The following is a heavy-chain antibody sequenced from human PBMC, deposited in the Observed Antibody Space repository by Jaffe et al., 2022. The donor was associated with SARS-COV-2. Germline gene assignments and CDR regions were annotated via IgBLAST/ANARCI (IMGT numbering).Heavy chain of an antibody. CDR1: GFTFDDYA. CDR3: AKDSTYYDFWSGGDAFDI. V-gene: IGHV3-9*01. J-gene: IGHJ3*02. CDR2: ISWNSGSI. D-gene: IGHD3-3*01. Sequence: EVQLVESGGGLVQPGRSLRLSCAASGFTFDDYAMHWVRQAPGKGLEWVSGISWNSGSIGYADSVKGRFTISRDNAKNSLYLQMNSLRAEDTALYYCAKDSTYYDFWSGGDAFDIWGQGTMVTVSS.